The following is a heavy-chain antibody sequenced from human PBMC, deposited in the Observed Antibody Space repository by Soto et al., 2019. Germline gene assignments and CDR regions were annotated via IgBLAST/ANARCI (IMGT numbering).Heavy chain of an antibody. CDR1: GFPFGTYA. CDR2: ISGSGDNT. Sequence: GGSLRLSCAASGFPFGTYAVSWVRQAPGKGLELVSGISGSGDNTYYADSVKGRFTISRDNPKNTLYLQMNSLRAEDTAVYYCAKDTAYDSSGYYYSPNDAFNIWGQWTKVT. D-gene: IGHD3-22*01. CDR3: AKDTAYDSSGYYYSPNDAFNI. V-gene: IGHV3-23*01. J-gene: IGHJ3*02.